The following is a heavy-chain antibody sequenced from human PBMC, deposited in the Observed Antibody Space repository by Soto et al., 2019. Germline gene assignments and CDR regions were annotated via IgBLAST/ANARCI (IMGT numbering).Heavy chain of an antibody. CDR1: GGSISSGGYY. CDR3: ERFHYYGMDV. J-gene: IGHJ6*02. Sequence: PSETLSLTCTVSGGSISSGGYYWSWIRQHPGKGLEWIGYIYYSGSTYYNPSLKSRVTISVDTSKNQFSLKLSSVTAADTAVYYCERFHYYGMDVWGQGTTVNVSS. CDR2: IYYSGST. V-gene: IGHV4-31*03.